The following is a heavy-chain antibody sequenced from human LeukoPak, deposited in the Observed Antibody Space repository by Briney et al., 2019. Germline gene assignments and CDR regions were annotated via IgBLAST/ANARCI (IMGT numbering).Heavy chain of an antibody. J-gene: IGHJ3*02. Sequence: PSETLSLTCAVYGGSFSGYYWSWIRQPPGKGLEWIGEINHSGSTNYNPSLKSRVTISVDTSKNQFSLKLSSVTAADTAVYYCARLSPTIFGVVIIFGAFDIWGQGTMVTVSS. CDR3: ARLSPTIFGVVIIFGAFDI. CDR2: INHSGST. V-gene: IGHV4-34*01. D-gene: IGHD3-3*01. CDR1: GGSFSGYY.